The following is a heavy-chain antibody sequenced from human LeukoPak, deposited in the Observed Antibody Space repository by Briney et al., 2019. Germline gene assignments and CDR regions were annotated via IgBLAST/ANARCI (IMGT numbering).Heavy chain of an antibody. CDR1: GGSISSSSYY. CDR2: IYYSGRT. V-gene: IGHV4-39*01. J-gene: IGHJ6*03. CDR3: ARALGVRGVHTKTYSYYYYMDV. Sequence: SETLSLTCTVSGGSISSSSYYWGWIRQPPGKGVEWIGRIYYSGRTYYNPALKSRVTISVYPSKNQSSLKLSDGTGADSVVYYCARALGVRGVHTKTYSYYYYMDVWGQGTTVTVSS. D-gene: IGHD3-10*01.